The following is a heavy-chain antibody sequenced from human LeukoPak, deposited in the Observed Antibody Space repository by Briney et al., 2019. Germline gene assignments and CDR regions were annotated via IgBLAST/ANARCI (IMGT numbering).Heavy chain of an antibody. CDR3: ARVYRGSSWYGDYYYYYMDV. Sequence: PSETLSLTCTVSGGSISSYYWSWIRQPPGKGLEWIGYIYYSGSTNYNPSLKSRVTISVDTSKNQFSLKLSSVTAADTAVYYCARVYRGSSWYGDYYYYYMDVWGKGTTVTVSS. V-gene: IGHV4-59*01. D-gene: IGHD6-13*01. CDR2: IYYSGST. J-gene: IGHJ6*03. CDR1: GGSISSYY.